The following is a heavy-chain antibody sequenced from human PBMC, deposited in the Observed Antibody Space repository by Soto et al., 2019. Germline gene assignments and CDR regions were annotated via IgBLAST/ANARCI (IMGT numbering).Heavy chain of an antibody. V-gene: IGHV3-64*01. J-gene: IGHJ6*02. CDR2: ITSNGGNT. CDR1: GFTFSSYA. CDR3: ARRIPFGYGMDV. D-gene: IGHD2-21*01. Sequence: AASGFTFSSYAMHWVRQAPGKGLEYVSVITSNGGNTDYASSVKGRFTISRDNSKNTLYLQMGSLRAEDMAVYYCARRIPFGYGMDVWGQGTTVTVSS.